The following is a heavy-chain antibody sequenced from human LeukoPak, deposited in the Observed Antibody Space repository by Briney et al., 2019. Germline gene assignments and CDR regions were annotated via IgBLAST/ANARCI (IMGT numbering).Heavy chain of an antibody. Sequence: ASVKVSCKAFGYTFTSNYMHWVRQAPGQGLEWMGWINPNSGGTNYAQKFQGRVTMTRNTSINTAYMELSRLRSDDTAVYYCARGLRGSPAFDYWGQGTLVTVSS. V-gene: IGHV1-2*02. CDR3: ARGLRGSPAFDY. CDR2: INPNSGGT. CDR1: GYTFTSNY. J-gene: IGHJ4*02. D-gene: IGHD2-2*01.